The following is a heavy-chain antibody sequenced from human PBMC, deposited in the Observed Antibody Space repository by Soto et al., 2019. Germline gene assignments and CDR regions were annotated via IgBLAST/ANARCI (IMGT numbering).Heavy chain of an antibody. CDR2: GST. V-gene: IGHV4-59*08. J-gene: IGHJ4*02. D-gene: IGHD1-26*01. Sequence: GSTKYNPSLKSRVTMSVDTSKNQFSLKLSSVTAADTAEYYCARRDRYSGTYFDFWGQGILVTVSS. CDR3: ARRDRYSGTYFDF.